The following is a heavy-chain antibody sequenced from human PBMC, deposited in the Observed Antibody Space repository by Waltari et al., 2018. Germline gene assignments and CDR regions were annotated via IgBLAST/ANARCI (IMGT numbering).Heavy chain of an antibody. D-gene: IGHD6-13*01. J-gene: IGHJ2*01. CDR3: ARDQGWQQVPHHWYFDL. Sequence: EVQLVESGGGLVQPGGSLRLSCEASTFTFRTFWMSWVRQAPGKGMEGVANIKPDGTDKDYMEAVKGRVTRSRDNTNNLMYLQLDNLRAEDTAVYYCARDQGWQQVPHHWYFDLWGRGTLVTVSS. CDR1: TFTFRTFW. CDR2: IKPDGTDK. V-gene: IGHV3-7*01.